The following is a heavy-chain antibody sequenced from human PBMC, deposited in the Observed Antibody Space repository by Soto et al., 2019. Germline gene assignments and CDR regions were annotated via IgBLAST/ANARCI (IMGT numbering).Heavy chain of an antibody. CDR3: XXXXXXXXYFDP. J-gene: IGHJ5*02. V-gene: IGHV4-34*01. CDR2: INHSGSP. Sequence: QVRLQQWGXGLLKSSETLSLTCAVYGGSFXXXXXXXXRQPPGKGLEWIGEINHSGSPNYNPSLKSRVTXXXXXXXXXXXXXXXXXXXXXXXXXXXXXXXXXXXYFDPWGQGTLVTVSS. CDR1: GGSFXXXX.